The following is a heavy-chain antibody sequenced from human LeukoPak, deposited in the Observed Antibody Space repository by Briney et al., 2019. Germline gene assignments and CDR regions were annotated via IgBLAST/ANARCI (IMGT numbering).Heavy chain of an antibody. CDR1: GYTFTGYH. CDR2: IYCATGAT. CDR3: ARDGQSTYGYPHFDL. J-gene: IGHJ4*02. Sequence: ASVKVSCKASGYTFTGYHIHWVRQAPGQGLEWMGYIYCATGATNVAPKLQGRVSMTRDTSISTTYMEVTGLRSDDTAMYYCARDGQSTYGYPHFDLWGQGSLVTVSS. D-gene: IGHD5-18*01. V-gene: IGHV1-2*02.